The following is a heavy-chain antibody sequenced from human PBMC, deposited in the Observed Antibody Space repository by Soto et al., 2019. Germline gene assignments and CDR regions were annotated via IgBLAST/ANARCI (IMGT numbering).Heavy chain of an antibody. D-gene: IGHD3-22*01. V-gene: IGHV3-23*01. CDR2: ISGSGGST. J-gene: IGHJ4*02. CDR3: AKDTGSIKARTYYYDSSGYYYAFY. Sequence: HPGGSLRLSCAASGFTFSSYAMSWVRQAPGKGLEWVSAISGSGGSTYYADSVKGRFTISRDNSKNTLYLQMNSLRAEDTAVYYCAKDTGSIKARTYYYDSSGYYYAFYWGQGTLVTVSS. CDR1: GFTFSSYA.